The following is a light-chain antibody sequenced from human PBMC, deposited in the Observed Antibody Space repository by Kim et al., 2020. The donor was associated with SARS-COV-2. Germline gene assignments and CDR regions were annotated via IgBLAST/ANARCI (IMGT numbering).Light chain of an antibody. Sequence: DIQMTQSPSTLSASVGDRVTITCRASQGISSWLAWYQQKPGKAPQLLIYKVSNLNSGVPSRFSGSGSGTDFTLTSNSLQPDDFATYYCLQYNSYWGTFGQGTKVDIK. CDR2: KVS. CDR1: QGISSW. J-gene: IGKJ1*01. V-gene: IGKV1-5*03. CDR3: LQYNSYWGT.